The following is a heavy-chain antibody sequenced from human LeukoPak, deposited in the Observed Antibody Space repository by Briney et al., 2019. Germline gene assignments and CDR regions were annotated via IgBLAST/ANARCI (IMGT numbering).Heavy chain of an antibody. CDR3: ARDFPSPLYYDFWSGLDAFDI. CDR1: GGSISSYY. V-gene: IGHV4-4*07. J-gene: IGHJ3*02. Sequence: SETLSLTXTVSGGSISSYYWSWIRQPAGKGLEWIGRIYTSGSTNYNPSLKSRVTMSVDTSKNQFSLKLSSVTAADTAVYYCARDFPSPLYYDFWSGLDAFDIWGQGTMVTVSS. D-gene: IGHD3-3*01. CDR2: IYTSGST.